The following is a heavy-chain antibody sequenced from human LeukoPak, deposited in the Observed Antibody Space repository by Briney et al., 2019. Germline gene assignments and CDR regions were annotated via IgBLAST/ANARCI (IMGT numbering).Heavy chain of an antibody. D-gene: IGHD3-9*01. Sequence: MASETLSLTCTVSGGSISSSNYYWGWIRQPPGKGLEWIGNIYYSGSAFYNPSLKSRVTISVDTSKNQFSLKLNSVTAADTAVYYCATLSEDYDVLTGPPFDYWGQGTLVTVSS. CDR1: GGSISSSNYY. CDR3: ATLSEDYDVLTGPPFDY. V-gene: IGHV4-39*01. J-gene: IGHJ4*02. CDR2: IYYSGSA.